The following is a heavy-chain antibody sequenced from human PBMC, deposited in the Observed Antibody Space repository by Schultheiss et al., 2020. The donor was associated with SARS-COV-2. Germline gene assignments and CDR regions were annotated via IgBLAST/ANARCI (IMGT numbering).Heavy chain of an antibody. Sequence: GGSLRLSCAASGFTFSDYYMSWIRQAPGKGLEWVSYISGSGGTIYYAYSLRGRFTISRDNSKNTLYLQMNSLRADDTAVYYCAKGSSSYSGSYYGEYWGQGTLLTVSS. CDR3: AKGSSSYSGSYYGEY. J-gene: IGHJ4*02. V-gene: IGHV3-11*01. CDR1: GFTFSDYY. D-gene: IGHD1-26*01. CDR2: ISGSGGTI.